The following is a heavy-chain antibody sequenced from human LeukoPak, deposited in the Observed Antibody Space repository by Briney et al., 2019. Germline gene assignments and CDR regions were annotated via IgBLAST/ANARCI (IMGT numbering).Heavy chain of an antibody. Sequence: GSLRLSYAASGFTFSNAWMSWVRQAPGKGLEWISYISSSGSTMYYADSVKGRFTISRDNAKNSLYLQMNSLRAEDTAIYYCASSSWYALDYWGQGTLVTVSS. CDR1: GFTFSNAW. D-gene: IGHD6-13*01. CDR2: ISSSGSTM. J-gene: IGHJ4*02. V-gene: IGHV3-48*04. CDR3: ASSSWYALDY.